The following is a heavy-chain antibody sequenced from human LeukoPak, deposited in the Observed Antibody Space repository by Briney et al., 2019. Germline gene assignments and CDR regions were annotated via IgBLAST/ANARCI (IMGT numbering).Heavy chain of an antibody. CDR1: GFTFSSYG. CDR2: IRYDGSNK. Sequence: GGSLRLSCAASGFTFSSYGMHWVRQAPGKGLEWVAFIRYDGSNKYYADSVKGRFTISRDNSKNTLYQQMNSLRAEDTAVYYCAKDRIAARHIIDYWGQGTLVTVSS. CDR3: AKDRIAARHIIDY. V-gene: IGHV3-30*02. J-gene: IGHJ4*02. D-gene: IGHD6-6*01.